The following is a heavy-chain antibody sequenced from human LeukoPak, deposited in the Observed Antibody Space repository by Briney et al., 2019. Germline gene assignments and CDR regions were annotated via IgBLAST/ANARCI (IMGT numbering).Heavy chain of an antibody. Sequence: GGSLRLSCADSGFTFSTYAMNWVRQAPGKGLEWVSYISSSSITIYYADSVKGRFTISRDNAKNTLYLQMNSLRAEDTAVYYCARAYAVTTGDEYWGQGTLVTVSS. CDR2: ISSSSITI. CDR1: GFTFSTYA. J-gene: IGHJ4*02. CDR3: ARAYAVTTGDEY. V-gene: IGHV3-48*01. D-gene: IGHD4-11*01.